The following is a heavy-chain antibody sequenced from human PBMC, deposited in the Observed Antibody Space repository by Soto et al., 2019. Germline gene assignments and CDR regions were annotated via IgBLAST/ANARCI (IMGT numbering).Heavy chain of an antibody. Sequence: SVKVSCKASGGTFSSYAISWVRQAPGQGLEWMGGIIPIFGTANYAQKFQGRVTITRDTSASTAYMELSSLRSEDTAVYYCARGLSGSFLMDVWGQGTTVTVSS. CDR2: IIPIFGTA. V-gene: IGHV1-69*05. J-gene: IGHJ6*02. CDR3: ARGLSGSFLMDV. D-gene: IGHD5-12*01. CDR1: GGTFSSYA.